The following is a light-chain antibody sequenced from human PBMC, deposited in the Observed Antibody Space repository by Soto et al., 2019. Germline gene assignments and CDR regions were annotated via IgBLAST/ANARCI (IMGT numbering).Light chain of an antibody. CDR1: SSDVGGSNY. CDR3: SSYTSSSILYV. J-gene: IGLJ1*01. V-gene: IGLV2-14*01. Sequence: QSALIQPASVSGSPGQSVTISCTGTSSDVGGSNYVSWYQQHPHRAPKLLIYEVSYRPSGVSNRFSGSKSGNTASLTISGLQAEDEADYYCSSYTSSSILYVFGTGTKVTVL. CDR2: EVS.